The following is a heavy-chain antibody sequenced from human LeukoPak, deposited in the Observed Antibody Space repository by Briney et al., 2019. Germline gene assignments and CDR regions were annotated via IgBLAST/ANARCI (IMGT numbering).Heavy chain of an antibody. CDR2: IYHSGST. D-gene: IGHD1-7*01. CDR3: ARGNYDFDY. Sequence: SETLSLTCTVSGYSISSGYYWGWILQPPGKGLDWIGSIYHSGSTYYNPSLKSGVTISVDTSKNQFSLKLSSVTAADTAVYYCARGNYDFDYWGQGTQVTVSS. CDR1: GYSISSGYY. V-gene: IGHV4-38-2*02. J-gene: IGHJ4*02.